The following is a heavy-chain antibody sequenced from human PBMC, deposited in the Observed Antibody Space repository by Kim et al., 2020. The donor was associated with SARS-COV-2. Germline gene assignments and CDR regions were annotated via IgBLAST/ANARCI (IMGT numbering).Heavy chain of an antibody. CDR2: ISSRSSYI. J-gene: IGHJ6*02. D-gene: IGHD3-10*01. CDR1: GFTFSSYS. V-gene: IGHV3-21*01. Sequence: GGSLRLSCAASGFTFSSYSMNWVRQAPGKGLEWVSSISSRSSYIYYADSVKGRFTISRDNAKNSLYLQMNSLRAEDTAVYYCARDENGSGSYYLNYGMDVWGQGATVTVSS. CDR3: ARDENGSGSYYLNYGMDV.